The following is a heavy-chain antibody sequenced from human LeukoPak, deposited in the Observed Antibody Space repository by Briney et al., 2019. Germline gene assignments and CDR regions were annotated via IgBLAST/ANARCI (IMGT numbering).Heavy chain of an antibody. Sequence: SETLSLTRAVYGGSFSGHYWSWIPPPPGKGLEWIGEINHSGSTNYNPSLKSRVTISVDTSKSQFSLKLSSVTAADTAVYYCARSGVGDYGDYDYWGQGTLVTVSS. CDR3: ARSGVGDYGDYDY. J-gene: IGHJ4*02. D-gene: IGHD4-17*01. CDR1: GGSFSGHY. V-gene: IGHV4-34*01. CDR2: INHSGST.